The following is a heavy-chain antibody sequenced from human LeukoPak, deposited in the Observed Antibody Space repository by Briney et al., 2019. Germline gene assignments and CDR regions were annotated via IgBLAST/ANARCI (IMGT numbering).Heavy chain of an antibody. Sequence: PGRSLRLSCAASGFTFSSYAMHWVRQAPGKGLEWVAVISYDGSNKYYADSVKGRFTISRDNAKNSLYLQMNSLRAEDTAVHYCAKDASGTYYVWGATISDSGLDVWGKGTTVTISS. D-gene: IGHD3-16*01. CDR2: ISYDGSNK. CDR1: GFTFSSYA. CDR3: AKDASGTYYVWGATISDSGLDV. J-gene: IGHJ6*04. V-gene: IGHV3-30*04.